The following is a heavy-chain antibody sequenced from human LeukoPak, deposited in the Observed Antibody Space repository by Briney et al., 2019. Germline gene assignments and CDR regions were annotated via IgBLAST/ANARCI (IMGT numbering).Heavy chain of an antibody. Sequence: GGSLRLSCTGSGFTFSSYVMSWVRQAPGKGVEWVSTLCEGGTTSYYADSVKGRFTVYRDNSQNTLYLEMNSLRGDDTALYFCAFSPQGYNYGSAYWVQESLVIVPA. J-gene: IGHJ4*02. V-gene: IGHV3-23*01. CDR3: AFSPQGYNYGSAY. CDR2: LCEGGTTS. D-gene: IGHD5-18*01. CDR1: GFTFSSYV.